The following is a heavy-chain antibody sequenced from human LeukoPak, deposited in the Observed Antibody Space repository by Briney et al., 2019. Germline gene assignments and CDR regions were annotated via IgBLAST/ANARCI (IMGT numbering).Heavy chain of an antibody. CDR2: IYYSGST. D-gene: IGHD1-1*01. V-gene: IGHV4-59*01. J-gene: IGHJ5*02. CDR1: GGSISSYY. CDR3: AIRRREDNWSDSGNWFDP. Sequence: SETLSLTCTVSGGSISSYYWSWIRQPPGKGLEWIGYIYYSGSTNYNPSLKSRVTISVDTSKNQFSLKLTSVTAADTAVYYCAIRRREDNWSDSGNWFDPGGQGTLVTVSS.